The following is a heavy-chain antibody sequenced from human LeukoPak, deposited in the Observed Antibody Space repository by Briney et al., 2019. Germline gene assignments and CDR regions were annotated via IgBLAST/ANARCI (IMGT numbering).Heavy chain of an antibody. CDR3: ARDRDIVVVPTAWGDYYGMDV. J-gene: IGHJ6*02. CDR2: INHSGST. V-gene: IGHV4-34*01. D-gene: IGHD2-2*01. Sequence: SETPSLTCAVYGGSFSGYYWSWIRQPPGKGLEWIGEINHSGSTNYNPSLKSRVTISVDTSKNQFSLKLSSVTAADTAVYYCARDRDIVVVPTAWGDYYGMDVWGQGTTVTVSS. CDR1: GGSFSGYY.